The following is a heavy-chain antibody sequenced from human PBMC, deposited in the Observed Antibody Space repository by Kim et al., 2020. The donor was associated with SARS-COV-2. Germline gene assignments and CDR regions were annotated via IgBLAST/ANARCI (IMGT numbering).Heavy chain of an antibody. J-gene: IGHJ4*02. CDR1: GLTVSGNY. Sequence: GGSLRLSFAASGLTVSGNYMTWVRQAPGKGLEWVSVLYIDGTIHYADSVKGRFNISRDSSKNSLYLQMNSLRAEDTAVYFCGRDFAAAGYINYWGQGTLVTVS. D-gene: IGHD2-15*01. CDR2: LYIDGTI. CDR3: GRDFAAAGYINY. V-gene: IGHV3-66*01.